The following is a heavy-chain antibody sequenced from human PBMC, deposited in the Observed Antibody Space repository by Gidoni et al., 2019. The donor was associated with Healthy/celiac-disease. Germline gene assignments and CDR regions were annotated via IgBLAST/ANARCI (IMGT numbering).Heavy chain of an antibody. Sequence: EVQLVESGGGLVKPGGSLRLSCAASGFTFSSYSMNWVRQAPGKGLEWVSSISSSSSYIYYADSVKGRFTISRDNAKNSLYLQMNSLRAEDTAVYYCATITMVRGAAFDYWGQGTLVTVSS. CDR1: GFTFSSYS. V-gene: IGHV3-21*01. J-gene: IGHJ4*02. D-gene: IGHD3-10*01. CDR2: ISSSSSYI. CDR3: ATITMVRGAAFDY.